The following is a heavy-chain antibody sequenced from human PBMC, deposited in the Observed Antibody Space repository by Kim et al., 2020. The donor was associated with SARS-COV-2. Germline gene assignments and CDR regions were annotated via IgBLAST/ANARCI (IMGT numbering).Heavy chain of an antibody. J-gene: IGHJ4*02. CDR2: INHSGST. Sequence: SETLSLTCAVYGGSFSGYYWSWIRQPPGKGLEWIGEINHSGSTNYNPSLKSRVTISVDTSKNQFSLKLSSVTAADTAVYYCARGLGSGWSLGYWGQGTLV. V-gene: IGHV4-34*01. CDR1: GGSFSGYY. CDR3: ARGLGSGWSLGY. D-gene: IGHD6-19*01.